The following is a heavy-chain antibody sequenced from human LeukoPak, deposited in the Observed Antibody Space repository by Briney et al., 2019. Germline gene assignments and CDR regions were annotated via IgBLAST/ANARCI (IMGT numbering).Heavy chain of an antibody. V-gene: IGHV1-18*01. J-gene: IGHJ4*02. CDR3: ARGDHGGNPDY. CDR2: ISGYNGNT. CDR1: GYTFTIYG. D-gene: IGHD4-23*01. Sequence: GPSVKVSRKASGYTFTIYGINWVRQAPGPGREWMGWISGYNGNTNYAQKFQGRVTMTTDTSTTTAYMELRSLTSDDTAVYYCARGDHGGNPDYWGQGTLVTVSS.